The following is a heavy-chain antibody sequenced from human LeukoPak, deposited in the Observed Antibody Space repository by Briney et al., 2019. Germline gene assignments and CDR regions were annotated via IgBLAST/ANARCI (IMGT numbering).Heavy chain of an antibody. V-gene: IGHV3-21*04. Sequence: GGSLRLSCAASGFTFSSYSMNWVRQAPGKGLEWVSSISSSSSYIYYADSVKGRFTISRDNSKNTLYLQMNSLSADDTAVNYCARDKLRGSAGNYYYMDVWGKGTTVTVSS. CDR1: GFTFSSYS. CDR3: ARDKLRGSAGNYYYMDV. J-gene: IGHJ6*03. CDR2: ISSSSSYI. D-gene: IGHD1-26*01.